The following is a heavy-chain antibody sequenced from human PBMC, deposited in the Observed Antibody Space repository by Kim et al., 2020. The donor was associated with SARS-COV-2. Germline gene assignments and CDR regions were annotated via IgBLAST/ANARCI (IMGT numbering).Heavy chain of an antibody. Sequence: SETLSLTCTVSGGSISSSSYYWGWIRQPPGKGLEWIGSIYYSGSTYYNPSLKSRVTISVDTSKNQFSLKLSSVTAADTAVYYCASPLNCGGDCSPEIRLWGQGTLVTVSS. CDR1: GGSISSSSYY. CDR2: IYYSGST. V-gene: IGHV4-39*01. CDR3: ASPLNCGGDCSPEIRL. J-gene: IGHJ4*02. D-gene: IGHD2-21*02.